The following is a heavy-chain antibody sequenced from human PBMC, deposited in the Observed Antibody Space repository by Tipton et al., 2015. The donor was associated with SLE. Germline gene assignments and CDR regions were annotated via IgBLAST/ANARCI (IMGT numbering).Heavy chain of an antibody. CDR2: IYYSGST. V-gene: IGHV4-30-4*01. J-gene: IGHJ3*02. Sequence: TLSLTCTVSGGSISSGDYYWSWIRQPPGKGLEWIGYIYYSGSTYYNPSLKSRVTISVDTSKNQSSLKLSSVTAADTAVYYCARDSRTTAAAFDIWGQGTMVTVSS. CDR1: GGSISSGDYY. D-gene: IGHD1-7*01. CDR3: ARDSRTTAAAFDI.